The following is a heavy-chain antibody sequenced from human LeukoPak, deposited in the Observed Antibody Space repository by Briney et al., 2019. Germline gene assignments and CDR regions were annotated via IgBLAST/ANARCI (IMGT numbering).Heavy chain of an antibody. CDR2: ISAYNGNT. D-gene: IGHD3-10*01. V-gene: IGHV1-18*01. CDR1: GYTFTSYG. CDR3: ARDSFINPVLLWFGELTNASVADYYYYYYMDV. Sequence: ASVKVSCKASGYTFTSYGIIWVRQAPGQGLEWMGWISAYNGNTNYAQKLQGRVTMTTDTSTSTAYMELRSLRSDDTAVYYCARDSFINPVLLWFGELTNASVADYYYYYYMDVWGKGTTVTISS. J-gene: IGHJ6*03.